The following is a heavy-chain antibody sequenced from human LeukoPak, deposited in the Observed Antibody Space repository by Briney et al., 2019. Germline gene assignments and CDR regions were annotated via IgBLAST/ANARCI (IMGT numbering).Heavy chain of an antibody. CDR1: GFTFRIYG. J-gene: IGHJ4*02. D-gene: IGHD5-24*01. CDR2: IAHDSTTI. V-gene: IGHV3-48*04. Sequence: PGGSLRLSCAASGFTFRIYGMNWVRQAPGKGPEWVSYIAHDSTTIYCKDSVKGRFTMSRDNARTSLYLQMTSLRAEDTAMYYCARATRNGYDYWGQGTLVTVSS. CDR3: ARATRNGYDY.